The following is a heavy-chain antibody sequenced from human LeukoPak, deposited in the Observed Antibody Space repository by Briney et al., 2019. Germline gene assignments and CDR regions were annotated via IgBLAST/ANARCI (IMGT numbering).Heavy chain of an antibody. D-gene: IGHD3-22*01. J-gene: IGHJ4*02. CDR1: GYTFTSYY. Sequence: GASVKVSCKASGYTFTSYYMHWVRQAPGQGLEWMGIINPSGGSTSYAQKFQGRVTMTRDTSTSTVYMELSSLRTEDTAVYYCAKTDYCDSSGYHGPFDYWGQGTLVTVSS. CDR2: INPSGGST. CDR3: AKTDYCDSSGYHGPFDY. V-gene: IGHV1-46*01.